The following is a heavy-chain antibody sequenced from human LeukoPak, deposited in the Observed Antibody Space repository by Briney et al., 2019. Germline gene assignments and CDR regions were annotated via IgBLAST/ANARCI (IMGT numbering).Heavy chain of an antibody. CDR1: GFTFSSYA. Sequence: GGSLRLSCAASGFTFSSYAMSWVRQAPGKGLEWVSAISGSGGSTYYADSVKGRFTISRDNSKNTLYLQMNSLRAEDTAVYYCAKDFSVQRWLSTLWIDYWGQGTLVTVSS. J-gene: IGHJ4*02. CDR2: ISGSGGST. D-gene: IGHD6-19*01. CDR3: AKDFSVQRWLSTLWIDY. V-gene: IGHV3-23*01.